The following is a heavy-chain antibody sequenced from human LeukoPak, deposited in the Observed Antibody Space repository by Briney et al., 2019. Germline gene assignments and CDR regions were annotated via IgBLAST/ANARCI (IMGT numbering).Heavy chain of an antibody. CDR1: GFTFSSYA. Sequence: PGGSLRLSCAASGFTFSSYAMHWVRQAPGKGLEWVAVISYDGSNKYYADSVKGRFTISRDNSKNTLYLQMNSLRAEDTAVYYCARRNAMDVWGQGTTVIVSS. J-gene: IGHJ6*02. CDR3: ARRNAMDV. V-gene: IGHV3-30-3*01. CDR2: ISYDGSNK.